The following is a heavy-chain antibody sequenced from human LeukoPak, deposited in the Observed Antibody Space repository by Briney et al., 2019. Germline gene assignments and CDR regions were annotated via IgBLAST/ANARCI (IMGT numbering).Heavy chain of an antibody. CDR1: GFTFSNAW. D-gene: IGHD5-18*01. V-gene: IGHV3-15*01. Sequence: GGSLRLSCAASGFTFSNAWMSWVRQAPGEGLEWVGRIKSKANGGTTDYAAPVKGRFTVSRDDSKNTLYLQLNSLKTEDTAMYYCTTDDPLNTSWGQGTLVTVSS. J-gene: IGHJ4*02. CDR2: IKSKANGGTT. CDR3: TTDDPLNTS.